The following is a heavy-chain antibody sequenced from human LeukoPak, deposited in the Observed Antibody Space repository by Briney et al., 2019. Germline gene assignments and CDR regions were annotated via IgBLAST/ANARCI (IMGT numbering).Heavy chain of an antibody. J-gene: IGHJ4*02. V-gene: IGHV1-69*13. Sequence: ASVRVSCKASGGTFSSYAISWVRQAPGQGLEWMGGIIPIFGTANYAQKFQGRVTITADESTSTAYMELSSLRAEDTAVYYCATVTIFGVVGYYFDYWGPGTLVTVSS. CDR1: GGTFSSYA. D-gene: IGHD3-3*01. CDR2: IIPIFGTA. CDR3: ATVTIFGVVGYYFDY.